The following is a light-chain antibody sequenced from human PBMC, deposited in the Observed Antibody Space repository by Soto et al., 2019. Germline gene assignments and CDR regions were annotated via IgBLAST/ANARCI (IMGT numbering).Light chain of an antibody. J-gene: IGKJ2*02. CDR2: DAS. CDR3: QQFDSVPCT. Sequence: IPMTQSPSSLSASVGDRVTITCQASQDITNYLIWYQQKPGKAPKLLIYDASSLGTGVSSRFSGSGSGTQFTLTISSLQPEDIATYYCQQFDSVPCTFGQGTKLEMK. V-gene: IGKV1-33*01. CDR1: QDITNY.